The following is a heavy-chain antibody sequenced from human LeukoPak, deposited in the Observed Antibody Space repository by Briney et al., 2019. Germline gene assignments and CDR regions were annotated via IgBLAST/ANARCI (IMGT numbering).Heavy chain of an antibody. D-gene: IGHD2-2*01. J-gene: IGHJ4*02. CDR3: ARENIVVVPAANNFDY. Sequence: GGSLRLSCAASGFTFSSYGMHWVRQAPGKGLEWVAVISYDGSNKYYADSVKGRFTISRDNSKNTLYLQMNSLRAEDTAVYYCARENIVVVPAANNFDYWGQGTLVTVSS. CDR2: ISYDGSNK. V-gene: IGHV3-30*03. CDR1: GFTFSSYG.